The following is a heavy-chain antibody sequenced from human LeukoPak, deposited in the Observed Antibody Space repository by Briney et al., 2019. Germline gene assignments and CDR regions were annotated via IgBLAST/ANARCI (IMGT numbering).Heavy chain of an antibody. CDR1: GFIFSNYG. V-gene: IGHV3-30*02. J-gene: IGHJ6*03. CDR2: IRYDGSNK. CDR3: AKGGGYEAQYYYYYLDV. D-gene: IGHD5-12*01. Sequence: PGGSLRLSCAASGFIFSNYGMHWVRQAPGKGLEWVAFIRYDGSNKYYADSVKGRFTVSRDNSKNTLYLQMKSLRAEDTAVYYCAKGGGYEAQYYYYYLDVWGKGTTVTISS.